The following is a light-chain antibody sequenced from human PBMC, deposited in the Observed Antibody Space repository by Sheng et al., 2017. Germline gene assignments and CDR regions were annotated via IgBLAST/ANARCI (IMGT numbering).Light chain of an antibody. V-gene: IGKV3-11*01. CDR3: QQLAHSPWT. J-gene: IGKJ1*01. Sequence: EIVLTQSPATLSLSPGERATLSCRASQSVSSYLAWYQQKPGQAPRLLIYDASNRATGVPDRFSGSGSGTDFTLTISRLEPDDFAVYYCQQLAHSPWTFGLGTRVEIK. CDR1: QSVSSY. CDR2: DAS.